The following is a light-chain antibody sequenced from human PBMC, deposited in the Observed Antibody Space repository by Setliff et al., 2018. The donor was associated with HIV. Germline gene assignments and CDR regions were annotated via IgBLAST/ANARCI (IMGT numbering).Light chain of an antibody. CDR3: QSYDSNNHVI. Sequence: NFMLTQPHSVSESPGKTVTISCTRSSGSIASNYVQWYQQRPGSSPTTVMYEDNQRPSGVPDRFSASIDSSSNSASLTISGLKTEDEADYYCQSYDSNNHVIFGGGTKGTVL. CDR2: EDN. V-gene: IGLV6-57*01. CDR1: SGSIASNY. J-gene: IGLJ2*01.